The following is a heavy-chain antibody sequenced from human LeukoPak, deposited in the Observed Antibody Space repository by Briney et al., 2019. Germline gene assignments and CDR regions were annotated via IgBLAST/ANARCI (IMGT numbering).Heavy chain of an antibody. CDR1: GLTFSSYG. CDR3: ARVGQGEWFFDL. V-gene: IGHV3-74*01. D-gene: IGHD1-26*01. CDR2: IKTDGSTI. J-gene: IGHJ2*01. Sequence: GGSLRLSCAASGLTFSSYGMHWVRQAPGKGLAWVSRIKTDGSTITYADSVKGRFTISRDNAMNTLYLQMNSLGAEDSAVYYCARVGQGEWFFDLWGRGTLVTVSS.